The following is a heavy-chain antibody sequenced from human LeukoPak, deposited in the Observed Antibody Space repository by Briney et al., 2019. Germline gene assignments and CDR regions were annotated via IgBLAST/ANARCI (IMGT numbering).Heavy chain of an antibody. D-gene: IGHD2-21*02. CDR2: IFTDGTTT. J-gene: IGHJ4*01. Sequence: GGSLRLSCGASEFNFFSYGMQWVRQAPGKGLVWVSRIFTDGTTTSYADPVKGRFTISRDNAKNTLYLQMNSLRAEDTAVYYCARELPREVTLDYWGQGTLVTVSP. CDR1: EFNFFSYG. CDR3: ARELPREVTLDY. V-gene: IGHV3-74*01.